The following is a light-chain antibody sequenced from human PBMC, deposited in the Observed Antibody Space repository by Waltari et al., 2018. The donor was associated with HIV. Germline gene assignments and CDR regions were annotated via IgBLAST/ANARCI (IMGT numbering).Light chain of an antibody. V-gene: IGKV1-8*01. J-gene: IGKJ2*01. CDR3: QHYTSYP. CDR1: QGISSY. CDR2: STS. Sequence: AIRMTQSPSSFSASTGDRVTITCRASQGISSYLAWYQQKPGKAPKLLIYSTSTLYSGVPSRFSGSGSGTEFTLTITSLQPDDFATYYCQHYTSYPFGQGTKVETK.